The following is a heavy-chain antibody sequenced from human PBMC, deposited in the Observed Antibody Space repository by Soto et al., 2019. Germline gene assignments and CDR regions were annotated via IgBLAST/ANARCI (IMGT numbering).Heavy chain of an antibody. CDR1: GYTFSELS. J-gene: IGHJ3*02. CDR2: FDPEEGEI. CDR3: AADRQSHAAPGAFPFDM. V-gene: IGHV1-24*01. Sequence: ASVKVSCKVSGYTFSELSFHWVRQAPGKGLEWMGGFDPEEGEIIYAQKFQGRVIMTEDISTETAYVELSGLRSDDTAVYYCAADRQSHAAPGAFPFDMWGQGIVVTVS. D-gene: IGHD6-13*01.